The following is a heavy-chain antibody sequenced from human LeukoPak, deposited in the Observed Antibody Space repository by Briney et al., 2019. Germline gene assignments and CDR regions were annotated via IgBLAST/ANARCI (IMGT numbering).Heavy chain of an antibody. J-gene: IGHJ4*02. CDR1: GYTFTNCA. D-gene: IGHD2-15*01. CDR3: ARDVGEGFCSGGSCSDY. CDR2: ISAYNGNT. Sequence: ASVKVSCKASGYTFTNCAISWVRQAPGQGLEWMGWISAYNGNTNYAQKLQGRVTMTTDTSTSTVYMELRSLRSDDTAVYYCARDVGEGFCSGGSCSDYWGQGTLVTVSS. V-gene: IGHV1-18*01.